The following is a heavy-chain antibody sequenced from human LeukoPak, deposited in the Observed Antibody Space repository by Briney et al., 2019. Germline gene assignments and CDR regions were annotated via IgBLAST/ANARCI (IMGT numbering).Heavy chain of an antibody. CDR1: GFTFSGSA. CDR3: TRHVDYYDSSGYKGTVALGY. Sequence: QPGGSLRLSCAASGFTFSGSAMHWVRQASGKGLEWVGRIRSKANSYATAYAASVKGRFTISRDDSKNTAYLQMNSLKTEDTAVYYCTRHVDYYDSSGYKGTVALGYWGQGTLVTVSS. D-gene: IGHD3-22*01. V-gene: IGHV3-73*01. J-gene: IGHJ4*02. CDR2: IRSKANSYAT.